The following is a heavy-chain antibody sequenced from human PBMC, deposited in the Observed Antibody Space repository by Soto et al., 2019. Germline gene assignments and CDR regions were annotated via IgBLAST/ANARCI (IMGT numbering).Heavy chain of an antibody. J-gene: IGHJ5*02. V-gene: IGHV4-30-4*01. D-gene: IGHD3-16*01. CDR1: GGSISSGDYY. CDR2: IYYSGST. CDR3: ATAGQGGKWFDP. Sequence: SETLSLTCTVSGGSISSGDYYWSWIRQPPGKGLEWIGYIYYSGSTYYNPSLKSRVTISVDTSKNQFSLKLSSVTAADTAVYYCATAGQGGKWFDPWGQGTLVTVSS.